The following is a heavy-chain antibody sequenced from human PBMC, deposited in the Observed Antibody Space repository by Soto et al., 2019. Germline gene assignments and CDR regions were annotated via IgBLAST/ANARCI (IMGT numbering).Heavy chain of an antibody. CDR3: ARYCSSTSCYKRGNWFDP. CDR2: INHSGST. Sequence: QVQLQQWGAGLLKPSETLSLTCAVYGGSFSGYYWSWIRQPPGKGLEWIGEINHSGSTNYNPSLKSRVPISVDTSKNQFSLKLSSVTAADTAVYYCARYCSSTSCYKRGNWFDPWGQGTLVTVSS. D-gene: IGHD2-2*02. J-gene: IGHJ5*02. CDR1: GGSFSGYY. V-gene: IGHV4-34*01.